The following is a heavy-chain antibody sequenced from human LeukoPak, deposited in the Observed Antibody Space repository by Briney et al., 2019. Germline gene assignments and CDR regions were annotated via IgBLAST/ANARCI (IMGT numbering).Heavy chain of an antibody. Sequence: QPGGSLRLSCAASGFTFSSYAMSWVRQAPGKGLEWVSAISGSGGSTYYADSVKGRFTISRDNSKNTLYLQMNSLRAEDTAVYYCAKDSSVVGAATTDAFDYWGQGTLVTVSS. D-gene: IGHD2-15*01. CDR1: GFTFSSYA. J-gene: IGHJ4*02. V-gene: IGHV3-23*01. CDR3: AKDSSVVGAATTDAFDY. CDR2: ISGSGGST.